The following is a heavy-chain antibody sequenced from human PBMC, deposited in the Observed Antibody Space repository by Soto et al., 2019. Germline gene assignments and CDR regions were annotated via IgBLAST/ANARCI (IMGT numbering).Heavy chain of an antibody. CDR3: ANPTGRGYFDWLLSNPRHYYMDV. CDR1: GFTFSSYA. CDR2: ISGSGGST. Sequence: EVQLLESGGGLVQPGGSLRLSCAASGFTFSSYAMSWVRQAPGKGLEWVSAISGSGGSTYYADSVKGRFTISRDNSKNTLYLQMNSLRAEDTAVYYCANPTGRGYFDWLLSNPRHYYMDVWGKGTTVTVSS. J-gene: IGHJ6*03. D-gene: IGHD3-9*01. V-gene: IGHV3-23*01.